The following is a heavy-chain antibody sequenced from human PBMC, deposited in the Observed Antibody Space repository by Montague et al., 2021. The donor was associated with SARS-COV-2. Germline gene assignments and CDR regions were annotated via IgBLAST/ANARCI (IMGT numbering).Heavy chain of an antibody. Sequence: TLSLTCTVPGGSISSGGYYWSWIRQHPGKGLEWIGYIYYSGSTYYNPSLKSRVTISVDTSKNQFSLKMSSVTAADTAVYYCARSPEPMIILIITSLNWYFDLWGRGTLSLSP. CDR1: GGSISSGGYY. CDR3: ARSPEPMIILIITSLNWYFDL. D-gene: IGHD3-22*01. CDR2: IYYSGST. J-gene: IGHJ2*01. V-gene: IGHV4-31*03.